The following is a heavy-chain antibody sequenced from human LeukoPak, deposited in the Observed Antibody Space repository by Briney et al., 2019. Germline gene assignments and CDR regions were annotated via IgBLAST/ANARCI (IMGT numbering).Heavy chain of an antibody. CDR3: ARGGLRLGELSLDNYYFDY. CDR1: GYTFTGYY. CDR2: INPNSGGT. D-gene: IGHD3-16*02. V-gene: IGHV1-2*02. Sequence: ASVKVSCKASGYTFTGYYMHWVRQAPGQGLEWMGWINPNSGGTNYAQKFQGRVTMTRDTSISTAYMELSRLRSDDTAVYYRARGGLRLGELSLDNYYFDYWGQGTLVTVSS. J-gene: IGHJ4*02.